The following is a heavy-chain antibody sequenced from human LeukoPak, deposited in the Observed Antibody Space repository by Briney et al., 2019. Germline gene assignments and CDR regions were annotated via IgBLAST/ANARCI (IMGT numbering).Heavy chain of an antibody. V-gene: IGHV4-59*01. CDR1: GGSISGYY. J-gene: IGHJ3*02. CDR2: IYYSGST. CDR3: ARVKLMVRAHDAFDI. Sequence: KSSETLSLTCTVSGGSISGYYWSWIRQPPGKGLEWIGYIYYSGSTNYNPSLKSRVTISVDTSKNQFSLKLSSVTAADTAVYYCARVKLMVRAHDAFDIWGQGTMVTVSS. D-gene: IGHD3-10*01.